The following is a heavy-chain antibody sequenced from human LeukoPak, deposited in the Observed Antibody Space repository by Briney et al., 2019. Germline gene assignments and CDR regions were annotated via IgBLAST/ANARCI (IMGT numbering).Heavy chain of an antibody. J-gene: IGHJ3*02. CDR3: ARGGAVAGPSAAFDI. Sequence: SETLSLTCTVSGGSVSSVSSYWSWVRQPAGKGLEWIGRIYTSGITDYNPSLKSRVTISLDTSKNQFSLNLTSVTAAATAVYYCARGGAVAGPSAAFDIWGQGKMVTVSS. V-gene: IGHV4-61*02. CDR2: IYTSGIT. D-gene: IGHD6-19*01. CDR1: GGSVSSVSSY.